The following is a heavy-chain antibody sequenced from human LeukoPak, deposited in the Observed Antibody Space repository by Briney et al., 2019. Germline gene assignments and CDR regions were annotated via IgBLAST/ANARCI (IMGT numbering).Heavy chain of an antibody. CDR3: AKDGPPPNRVGATYYFDY. D-gene: IGHD1-26*01. CDR2: INSSSSYI. Sequence: GGSLRLSCAASGFTFSSYSMNWVRQAPGKGLEWVSSINSSSSYIYYADSVKGRFTISRDNAKNSLYLQMNSLRAEDTAVYYCAKDGPPPNRVGATYYFDYWGQGTLVTVSS. V-gene: IGHV3-21*01. J-gene: IGHJ4*02. CDR1: GFTFSSYS.